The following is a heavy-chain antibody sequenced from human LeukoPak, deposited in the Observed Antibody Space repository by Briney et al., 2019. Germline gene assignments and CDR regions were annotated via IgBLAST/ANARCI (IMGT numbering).Heavy chain of an antibody. CDR1: GGSIGSYY. V-gene: IGHV4-4*08. CDR2: ISSSGST. J-gene: IGHJ4*02. CDR3: ARVIYNTYTNNWRFDY. Sequence: PSETLSLTCTVSGGSIGSYYWSWIRQPPGKGLEWIGYISSSGSTNYNPSLKSRVTISKGMSKNQFSLKLSSVTAADTALYYCARVIYNTYTNNWRFDYWGQGTLVTVSS. D-gene: IGHD1-1*01.